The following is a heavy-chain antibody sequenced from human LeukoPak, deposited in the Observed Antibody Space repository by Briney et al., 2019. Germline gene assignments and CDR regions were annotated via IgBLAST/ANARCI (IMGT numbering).Heavy chain of an antibody. CDR1: GFTFSDYG. CDR2: ISSSPTYT. Sequence: GGSLRLSCAASGFTFSDYGMNWVRQAPGKGLEWVSSISSSPTYTYYADSVKGRFTISRDNAKNSLYLQMNSLRAEDTAVYYCARDWGNYYDSSGYYLDWGQGTLVTVSS. V-gene: IGHV3-21*01. CDR3: ARDWGNYYDSSGYYLD. J-gene: IGHJ4*02. D-gene: IGHD3-22*01.